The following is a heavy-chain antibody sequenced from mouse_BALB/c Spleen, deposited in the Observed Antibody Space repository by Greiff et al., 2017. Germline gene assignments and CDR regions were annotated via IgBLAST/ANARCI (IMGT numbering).Heavy chain of an antibody. CDR2: ISSGSSTI. V-gene: IGHV5-17*02. J-gene: IGHJ1*01. CDR1: GFTFSSFG. CDR3: ARGDGNYRYWYFDV. Sequence: EVHLVESGGGLVQPGGSRKLSCAASGFTFSSFGMHWVRQAPEKGLEWVAYISSGSSTIYYADTVKGRFTISRDNPKNTLFLQMTSLRSEDTAMYYCARGDGNYRYWYFDVWGAGTTVTVSS. D-gene: IGHD2-1*01.